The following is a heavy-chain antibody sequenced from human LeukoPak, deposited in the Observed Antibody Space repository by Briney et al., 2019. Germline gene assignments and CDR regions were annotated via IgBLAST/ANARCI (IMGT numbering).Heavy chain of an antibody. CDR1: GGSISSGGYY. CDR3: ARDCTLAAAGYNWFDP. J-gene: IGHJ5*02. D-gene: IGHD6-13*01. Sequence: SETLSLTCTVSGGSISSGGYYWSWIRQHPGKGLEWIGYIYYSGSTYYNPSLKSRVTISVDTSKNQFSLKLSSVTAADTAVYYCARDCTLAAAGYNWFDPWGQGTLVTVSS. V-gene: IGHV4-31*03. CDR2: IYYSGST.